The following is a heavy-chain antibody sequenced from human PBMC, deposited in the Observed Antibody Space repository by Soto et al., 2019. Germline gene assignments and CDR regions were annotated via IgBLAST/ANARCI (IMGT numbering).Heavy chain of an antibody. CDR3: AREVNSSSWNWFDP. V-gene: IGHV1-69*13. CDR2: IIPIFGTA. D-gene: IGHD6-6*01. Sequence: SVKVSCKACGGTFIIYASSWVRQAPGQGLEWMGGIIPIFGTANYAQKFQGRVTITADESTSTAYMELSSLRSEDTAVYYCAREVNSSSWNWFDPWGQGTLVTVSS. CDR1: GGTFIIYA. J-gene: IGHJ5*02.